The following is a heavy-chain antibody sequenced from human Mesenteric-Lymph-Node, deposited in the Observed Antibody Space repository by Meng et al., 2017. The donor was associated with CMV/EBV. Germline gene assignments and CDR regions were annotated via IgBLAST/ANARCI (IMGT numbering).Heavy chain of an antibody. CDR3: ARSGCSSTSCFPNYYYGMDV. D-gene: IGHD2-2*01. CDR2: MYYTGSP. CDR1: GGSISSYY. J-gene: IGHJ6*02. V-gene: IGHV4-59*01. Sequence: SETLSLTCTVSGGSISSYYWSWIRQPPGKGLEWIAYMYYTGSPNYNPSLKSRVTISVDTSKNQFSLKLSSVTAADTAVYYCARSGCSSTSCFPNYYYGMDVWGQGTTVTVSS.